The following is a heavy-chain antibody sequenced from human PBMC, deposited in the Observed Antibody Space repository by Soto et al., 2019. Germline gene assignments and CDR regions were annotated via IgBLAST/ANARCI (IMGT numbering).Heavy chain of an antibody. CDR3: AKGGSSWSRFDY. Sequence: EVQLLESGGALVQPGGSLRLSCAASGFTFSNYGMAWVRQAPGKGLEWVSAITTSGGSTYYADSVKGRFTISRDNSKNTLYVQMNSLRAEDTAVYYCAKGGSSWSRFDYWGQGTLVTVSS. D-gene: IGHD6-13*01. CDR2: ITTSGGST. J-gene: IGHJ4*02. V-gene: IGHV3-23*01. CDR1: GFTFSNYG.